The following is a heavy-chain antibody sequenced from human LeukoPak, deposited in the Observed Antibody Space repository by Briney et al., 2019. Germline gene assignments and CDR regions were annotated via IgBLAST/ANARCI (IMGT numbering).Heavy chain of an antibody. J-gene: IGHJ4*02. CDR3: ATSKYSGSY. CDR2: IYSGGTT. D-gene: IGHD1-26*01. CDR1: GFTVSSNY. Sequence: GGSLRLSCAASGFTVSSNYMTWVRQAPGKGLEWVSVIYSGGTTNYADSVKGRFTLSRDNSKNTLNLQMNSLRAEDTAVYYCATSKYSGSYWGQGTLVTVSS. V-gene: IGHV3-66*01.